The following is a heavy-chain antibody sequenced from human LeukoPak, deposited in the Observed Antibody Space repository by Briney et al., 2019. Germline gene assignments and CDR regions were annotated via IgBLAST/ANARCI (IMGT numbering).Heavy chain of an antibody. CDR3: VKDRDWNDDDNAFDI. D-gene: IGHD1-1*01. V-gene: IGHV3-15*01. Sequence: PGRSLRLSCAASGFTSTNAWMSWVRQAPGKGLEWVGRLKTKTDGGTTDYAAPVKGRFPISRDDSKITLFLQMNSLRAEDTAVFYCVKDRDWNDDDNAFDIWGQGTMVTVSS. J-gene: IGHJ3*02. CDR1: GFTSTNAW. CDR2: LKTKTDGGTT.